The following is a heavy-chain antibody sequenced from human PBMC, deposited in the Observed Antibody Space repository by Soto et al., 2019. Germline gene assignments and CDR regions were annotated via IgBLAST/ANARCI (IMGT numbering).Heavy chain of an antibody. CDR1: GFTFSSYA. D-gene: IGHD2-2*01. CDR2: ISGSGGST. V-gene: IGHV3-23*01. J-gene: IGHJ5*01. CDR3: AKCRSTSCVYNWFDS. Sequence: PGGSLRLSCAASGFTFSSYAMNRVRQAPGKGLEWVSTISGSGGSTYYADSVKGRFTISRDNFKTTLYLQMNSLRADDTAVYYCAKCRSTSCVYNWFDSWGQGTLVTVSS.